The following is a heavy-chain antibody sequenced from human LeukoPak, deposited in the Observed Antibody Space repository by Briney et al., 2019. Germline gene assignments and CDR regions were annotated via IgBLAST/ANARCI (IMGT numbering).Heavy chain of an antibody. Sequence: SETLSLTCTVSGYSISSGYYWGWIRQPPGKGLEWIGSIYHSGSTYYNPSLKSRVTMSVDTSKNQFSLKLSSVTAADTAVYYCARRLVAGTVVFDYWGQGTLVTVSS. CDR1: GYSISSGYY. D-gene: IGHD6-19*01. J-gene: IGHJ4*02. CDR3: ARRLVAGTVVFDY. CDR2: IYHSGST. V-gene: IGHV4-38-2*02.